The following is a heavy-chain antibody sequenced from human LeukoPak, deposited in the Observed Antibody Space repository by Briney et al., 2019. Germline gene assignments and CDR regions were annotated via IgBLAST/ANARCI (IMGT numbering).Heavy chain of an antibody. Sequence: ASVKVSCKASGGTFSSYAISWVRQAPGQGLEWMGWMNPNSGNTGYAQKFQGRVTMTRNTSISTAYMELSSLRSEDTAVYYCARKGENYYDYWGQGTLVTVSS. CDR1: GGTFSSYA. CDR2: MNPNSGNT. V-gene: IGHV1-8*02. CDR3: ARKGENYYDY. D-gene: IGHD3-10*01. J-gene: IGHJ4*02.